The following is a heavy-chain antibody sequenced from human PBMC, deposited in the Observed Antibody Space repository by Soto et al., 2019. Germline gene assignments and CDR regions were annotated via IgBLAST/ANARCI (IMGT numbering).Heavy chain of an antibody. CDR2: ISYSGST. Sequence: SETLSLTCTVSGGSISSYYWSWIRQPPGKELEWIGYISYSGSTNYNPSLKSRVTISVDTSKNQFSLKLSSVTAADTAVYYCAREGVSSSWYYYYGLDVWGQGTTVTVSS. D-gene: IGHD6-13*01. CDR3: AREGVSSSWYYYYGLDV. V-gene: IGHV4-59*01. J-gene: IGHJ6*02. CDR1: GGSISSYY.